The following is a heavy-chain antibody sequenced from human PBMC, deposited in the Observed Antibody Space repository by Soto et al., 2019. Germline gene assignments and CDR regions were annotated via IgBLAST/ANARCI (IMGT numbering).Heavy chain of an antibody. CDR3: AREENCRGGTCYSEYFHH. D-gene: IGHD2-15*01. V-gene: IGHV1-46*01. CDR2: VNPSGGSA. J-gene: IGHJ1*01. Sequence: QVQLVQSGAEVKKPGASVKVSCKTSGYIFTAYSMHWVRQAPGQGLEWMGVVNPSGGSAHYAQSFEGRVNLTRDKSTSTFYMELSSLRSEDTAVYYCAREENCRGGTCYSEYFHHWGQGTLVTDSS. CDR1: GYIFTAYS.